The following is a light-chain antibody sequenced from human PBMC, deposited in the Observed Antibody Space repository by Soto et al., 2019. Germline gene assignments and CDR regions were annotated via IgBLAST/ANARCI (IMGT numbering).Light chain of an antibody. CDR3: QQYGGSPRT. Sequence: EILLTQSPGTLSLSPGERATLSCRASQSINNNYLAWYQQKRCQAPRLLIYGASSMATGIPARFSGSASGTDFTLTIIRLEPEDFAVDYCQQYGGSPRTFGQGTKVEIK. CDR2: GAS. V-gene: IGKV3-20*01. J-gene: IGKJ1*01. CDR1: QSINNNY.